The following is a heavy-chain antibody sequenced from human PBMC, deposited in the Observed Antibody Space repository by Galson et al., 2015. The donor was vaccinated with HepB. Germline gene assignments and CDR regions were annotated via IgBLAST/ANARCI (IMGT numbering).Heavy chain of an antibody. Sequence: TLSLTCTVSGGSISSGDYYWSWIRQPPGKGLEWIGYIYYSGSTYYNPSLKSRVTISVDTSKNQFSLKLSSVTAADTAVYYCARGYDSSGYYYFSRGPEFDYWGQGTLVTVSS. CDR3: ARGYDSSGYYYFSRGPEFDY. J-gene: IGHJ4*02. D-gene: IGHD3-22*01. V-gene: IGHV4-30-4*01. CDR1: GGSISSGDYY. CDR2: IYYSGST.